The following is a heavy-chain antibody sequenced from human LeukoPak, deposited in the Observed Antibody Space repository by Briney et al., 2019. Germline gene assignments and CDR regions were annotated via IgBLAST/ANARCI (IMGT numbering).Heavy chain of an antibody. CDR2: IRSDGSNK. Sequence: PGGSLRLSCAGSGFSFSSYGMHWVRQAPGKGVEWMAFIRSDGSNKYYADSVKGRFTISRDNSKNTLYLQMNSLRAEDTAVYYCARDSRGNRYYYYYYMDVWGKGTTVTVS. CDR3: ARDSRGNRYYYYYYMDV. V-gene: IGHV3-30*02. D-gene: IGHD4-23*01. CDR1: GFSFSSYG. J-gene: IGHJ6*03.